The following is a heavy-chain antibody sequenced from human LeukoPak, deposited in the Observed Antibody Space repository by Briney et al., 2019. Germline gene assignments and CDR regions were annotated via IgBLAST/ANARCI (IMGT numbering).Heavy chain of an antibody. V-gene: IGHV4-30-2*01. CDR1: GGSISSGGYS. J-gene: IGHJ4*02. D-gene: IGHD2-15*01. CDR3: AREYCSGGSCYFDY. CDR2: IYHSGST. Sequence: SETLSLTCAVSGGSISSGGYSWSWIRQPPGKGLEWIGYIYHSGSTYYNPSLKSRVTISVDRSKNQFSLKLSSVPAADTAVYYCAREYCSGGSCYFDYWGQGTLVTVSS.